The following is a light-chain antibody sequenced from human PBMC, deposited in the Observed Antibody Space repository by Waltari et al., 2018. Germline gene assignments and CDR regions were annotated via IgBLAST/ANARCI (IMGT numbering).Light chain of an antibody. V-gene: IGKV2-28*01. J-gene: IGKJ2*01. CDR3: MQGSHWPYT. CDR1: QSLLHSNGKNY. Sequence: DIVLTQSPLSLPVTPGEPASISCRSSQSLLHSNGKNYLDWYLQKPGQSPQFLIYLGSNRASGVPDRFSGSGSGTDFTLKISRVEAEDVGVYYCMQGSHWPYTFGQGTKLEIK. CDR2: LGS.